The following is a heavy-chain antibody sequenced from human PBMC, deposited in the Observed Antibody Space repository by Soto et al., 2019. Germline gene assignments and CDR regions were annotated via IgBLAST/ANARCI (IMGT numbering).Heavy chain of an antibody. CDR2: ISSSSSTI. CDR3: ARKELTGDPDFDY. Sequence: GGSLRLSCAASGFTFSSYSMNWVRQAPGKGLEWVSYISSSSSTIYYADSVKGRFTISRDNAKNSLYLQMNSLRAEDTAVYYCARKELTGDPDFDYWGQGTLVTVSS. J-gene: IGHJ4*02. CDR1: GFTFSSYS. V-gene: IGHV3-48*04. D-gene: IGHD7-27*01.